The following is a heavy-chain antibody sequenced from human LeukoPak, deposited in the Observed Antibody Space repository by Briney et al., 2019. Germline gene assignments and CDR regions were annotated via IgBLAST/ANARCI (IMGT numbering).Heavy chain of an antibody. V-gene: IGHV4-4*07. CDR3: ARVPGYDSSGYSTGAFDI. D-gene: IGHD3-22*01. J-gene: IGHJ3*02. Sequence: SETLSLTCTVSGGSISSYYWSWIRQPAGKGLEWIGRIYTSGSTNYNPSLKSRVTMSVDTSKNQFSLKLSSVTAADTAVYYCARVPGYDSSGYSTGAFDIWGQGTMVTVSS. CDR2: IYTSGST. CDR1: GGSISSYY.